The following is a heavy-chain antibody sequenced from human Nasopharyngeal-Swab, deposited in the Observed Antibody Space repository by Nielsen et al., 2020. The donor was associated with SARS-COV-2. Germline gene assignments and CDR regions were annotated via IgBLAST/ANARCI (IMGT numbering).Heavy chain of an antibody. V-gene: IGHV3-9*01. CDR3: AKQPAADYGMDV. CDR2: ISWNSGSI. J-gene: IGHJ6*02. CDR1: GFTFDDYA. Sequence: SLMISCAASGFTFDDYAMHWVRQAPGKGLEWVSGISWNSGSIGYADSVKGRFTISRDNAKNSLYLQMNSLRAEDTALYYCAKQPAADYGMDVWGQGTTVTVSS. D-gene: IGHD2-2*01.